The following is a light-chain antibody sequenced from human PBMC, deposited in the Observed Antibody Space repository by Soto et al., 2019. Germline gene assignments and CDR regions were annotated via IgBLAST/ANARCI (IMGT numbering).Light chain of an antibody. V-gene: IGLV1-40*01. CDR2: GNS. CDR1: SSNIGAGYD. Sequence: QSVLTQPPSVSGAPGQRVTISCTGSSSNIGAGYDVHWYQHVPGTAPKLLIYGNSDRPSGVPDRFSGSRSGTSASLAISGLQAEDEADYYCQSYDSTLSVVIFGGGTKVTVL. CDR3: QSYDSTLSVVI. J-gene: IGLJ2*01.